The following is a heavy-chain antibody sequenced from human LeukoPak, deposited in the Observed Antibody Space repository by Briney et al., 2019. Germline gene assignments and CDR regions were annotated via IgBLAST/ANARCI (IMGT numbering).Heavy chain of an antibody. D-gene: IGHD5-18*01. J-gene: IGHJ4*02. CDR3: AKVALGYSYEYFDY. V-gene: IGHV4-39*07. Sequence: SETLSLTCTVSGGSISSSSYYWGWIRQPPGKGLEWIGSIYYSGSTYYNPSLKSRVTISVDTSKNQFSLKLSSVTAADTAVYYCAKVALGYSYEYFDYWGQGTLVTVSS. CDR1: GGSISSSSYY. CDR2: IYYSGST.